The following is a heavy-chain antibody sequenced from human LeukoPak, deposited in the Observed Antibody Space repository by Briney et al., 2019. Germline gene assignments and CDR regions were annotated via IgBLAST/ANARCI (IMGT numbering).Heavy chain of an antibody. J-gene: IGHJ4*02. V-gene: IGHV4-34*09. CDR1: GGSFSGYY. CDR3: ALRRDGYNSIDY. D-gene: IGHD5-24*01. CDR2: IYYSGT. Sequence: PSETLSLTCAVYGGSFSGYYWSWIRQPPGKGLEWIGYIYYSGTYYNPSLKSRVTISVDTSKNQFSLKLSSVTAADTAVYYCALRRDGYNSIDYWGQGTLVTVSS.